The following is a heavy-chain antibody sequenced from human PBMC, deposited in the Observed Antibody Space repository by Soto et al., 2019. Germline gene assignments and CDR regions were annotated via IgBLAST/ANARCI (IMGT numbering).Heavy chain of an antibody. CDR3: ASVGGYCSGGSCYGSFGY. Sequence: SETLSLTCTVSGGSVSSGSYYWSWIRQPPGKGLEWIGYIYYSGSTNYNPSLKSRVTISVDTSKNQFSLKLSSVTAADTAVYYCASVGGYCSGGSCYGSFGYWGQGTLVTVSS. V-gene: IGHV4-61*01. CDR1: GGSVSSGSYY. CDR2: IYYSGST. D-gene: IGHD2-15*01. J-gene: IGHJ4*02.